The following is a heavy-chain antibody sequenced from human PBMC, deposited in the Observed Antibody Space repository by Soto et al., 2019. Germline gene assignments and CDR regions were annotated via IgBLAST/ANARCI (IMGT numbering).Heavy chain of an antibody. D-gene: IGHD6-19*01. V-gene: IGHV3-30*18. CDR1: GFTFNNYW. J-gene: IGHJ4*02. CDR2: ITQDGSNK. CDR3: AKDGSIAVAANYFDY. Sequence: PGGSLRLSCAASGFTFNNYWMSWVRQAPGKGLEWVAIITQDGSNKYYADSVKGRFTISRDNSKNTLYLQMNSLRAEDTAVYYCAKDGSIAVAANYFDYWGQGTLVTVSS.